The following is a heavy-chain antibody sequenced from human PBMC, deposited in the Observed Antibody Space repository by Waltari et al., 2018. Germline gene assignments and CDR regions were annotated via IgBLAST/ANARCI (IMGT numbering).Heavy chain of an antibody. CDR3: TRDLYGSGGDWFDP. CDR2: MGGTHSNI. J-gene: IGHJ5*02. D-gene: IGHD3-10*01. Sequence: EVRLAESGGGLVKPGGSLRLSCTASGFDFRDYDMYGVRQVPGTGLEGVSSMGGTHSNIFYADSVKGRCTVSRDNAKNSLYLQMDNLRAEDSGLYFCTRDLYGSGGDWFDPWGQGTLVTVSS. V-gene: IGHV3-21*03. CDR1: GFDFRDYD.